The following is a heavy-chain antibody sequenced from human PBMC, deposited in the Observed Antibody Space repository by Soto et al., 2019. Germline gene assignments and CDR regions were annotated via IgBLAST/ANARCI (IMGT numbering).Heavy chain of an antibody. CDR3: ARDLSGTGLDI. D-gene: IGHD1-26*01. Sequence: QMQLHESGPGLVKPSETLSLTCNVSGDSIGRFYWRWLRQSAEKGLEWIGRVYSTGGTAYNPALKGRVTISLDRSNNHVSLEMNSVTPADTAVYFCARDLSGTGLDIWGRGTRVTVSS. V-gene: IGHV4-4*07. CDR2: VYSTGGT. CDR1: GDSIGRFY. J-gene: IGHJ6*02.